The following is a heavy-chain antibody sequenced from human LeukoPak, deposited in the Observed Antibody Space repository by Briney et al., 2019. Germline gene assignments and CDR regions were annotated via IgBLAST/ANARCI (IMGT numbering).Heavy chain of an antibody. CDR1: GFTFSTYN. J-gene: IGHJ4*02. V-gene: IGHV3-21*01. Sequence: PGGSLRLSCAASGFTFSTYNMSWVRQAPGKGLDWVSSISSSSSYIYYADSLKGRLTISRDNAKNSMYLQMNSLRAEDTAVYYRERAVYDILTGPEGFDYWGQGTLVTVSS. D-gene: IGHD3-9*01. CDR2: ISSSSSYI. CDR3: ERAVYDILTGPEGFDY.